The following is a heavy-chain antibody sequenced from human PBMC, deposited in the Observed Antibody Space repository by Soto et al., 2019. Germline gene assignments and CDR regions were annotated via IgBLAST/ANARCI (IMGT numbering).Heavy chain of an antibody. D-gene: IGHD3-22*01. CDR1: GGSISSSSYY. V-gene: IGHV4-39*01. CDR3: ARHDLTYYYDSSGYYSWFDP. CDR2: IYYSGST. Sequence: ETLSLTCTVSGGSISSSSYYWGWIRQPPGKGLEWIGSIYYSGSTYYNPSLKSRVTISVDTSKNQFSLKLSSVTAADTAVYYCARHDLTYYYDSSGYYSWFDPWGQGTLVTVSS. J-gene: IGHJ5*02.